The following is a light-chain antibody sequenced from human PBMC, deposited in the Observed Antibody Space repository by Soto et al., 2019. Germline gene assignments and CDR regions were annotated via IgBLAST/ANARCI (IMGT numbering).Light chain of an antibody. Sequence: ENVLTQSPGTLSLSPGERVTLSCRASQFIGSSYFAWYQQKPGQPPRLLIYGASSRASGIPDRFSGSGSGTDFTFTISRLEPEDFAVYYCQQYDSSPWTFGQWTRVEI. CDR2: GAS. CDR3: QQYDSSPWT. CDR1: QFIGSSY. J-gene: IGKJ1*01. V-gene: IGKV3-20*01.